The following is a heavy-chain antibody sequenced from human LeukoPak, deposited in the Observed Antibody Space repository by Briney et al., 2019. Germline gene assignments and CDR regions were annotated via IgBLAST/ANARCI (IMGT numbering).Heavy chain of an antibody. CDR3: ARGVAAADYFDY. V-gene: IGHV1-69*13. CDR1: GGTFSSYA. CDR2: IIPIFGTA. D-gene: IGHD6-13*01. Sequence: AASVKVSCKASGGTFSSYAISWVRQAPGQGLEWMGGIIPIFGTANYAQKFQGRVTITADESTSTAYMELSSLRSEDTAVYYCARGVAAADYFDYWGQGTLVTVSS. J-gene: IGHJ4*02.